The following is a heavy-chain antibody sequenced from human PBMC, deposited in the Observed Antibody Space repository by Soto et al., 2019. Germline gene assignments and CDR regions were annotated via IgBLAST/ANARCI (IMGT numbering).Heavy chain of an antibody. CDR1: GYTFTTYG. CDR3: ARALPYSSSGDS. D-gene: IGHD6-13*01. Sequence: QVQLVQSGAEVKKPGASVKVSCKASGYTFTTYGISWVRQAPGQGLEWMGWFSASNGNTYYGQKFQGRVTMTTDSFTSTAYMELSSLTSDDTAVYYCARALPYSSSGDSWGRGTLVTVSS. CDR2: FSASNGNT. J-gene: IGHJ4*02. V-gene: IGHV1-18*01.